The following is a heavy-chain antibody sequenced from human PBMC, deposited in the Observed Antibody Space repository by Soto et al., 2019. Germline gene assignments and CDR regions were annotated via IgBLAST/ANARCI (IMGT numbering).Heavy chain of an antibody. CDR2: ISAYNGNT. V-gene: IGHV1-18*01. J-gene: IGHJ4*02. CDR3: ARASGYSSGWYLDY. Sequence: ALVKVSCKASGYTFTSYGISLVRQAPGQGLEWMGWISAYNGNTNYAQKLQGRVTMTTDTSTSTAYMELRSLRSDDTAVYYCARASGYSSGWYLDYWGQGTLVTVSS. D-gene: IGHD6-19*01. CDR1: GYTFTSYG.